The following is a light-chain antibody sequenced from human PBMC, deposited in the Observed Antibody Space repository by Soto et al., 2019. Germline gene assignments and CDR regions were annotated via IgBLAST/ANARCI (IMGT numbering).Light chain of an antibody. CDR3: SSYTTSSTLDV. J-gene: IGLJ1*01. CDR1: SSDVGGYNF. V-gene: IGLV2-14*01. CDR2: DVS. Sequence: QSALTQPASVSGSPGQSITISCTGTSSDVGGYNFVSWYQQHPGKAPKLMIYDVSNRPSGVSNRFSGSKSGNTASLTISGLQAEDEADYYCSSYTTSSTLDVFGTVTQLTVL.